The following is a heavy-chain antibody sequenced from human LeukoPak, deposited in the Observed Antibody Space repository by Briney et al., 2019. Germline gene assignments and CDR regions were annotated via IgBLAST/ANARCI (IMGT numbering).Heavy chain of an antibody. V-gene: IGHV3-30*09. CDR3: ARGVEAILTYGTIDY. CDR2: ISYDGGNK. Sequence: GRSLRLSCAASGFTFSSYAMHWVRQAPGKGLEWVAVISYDGGNKSYADSVKGRFAISRDNSKNTLYLQMNSLRAEDTAVYYCARGVEAILTYGTIDYWGQGTLVTVSP. CDR1: GFTFSSYA. J-gene: IGHJ4*02. D-gene: IGHD3-3*01.